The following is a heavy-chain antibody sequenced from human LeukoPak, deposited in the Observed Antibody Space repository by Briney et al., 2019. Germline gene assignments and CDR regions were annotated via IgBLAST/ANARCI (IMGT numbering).Heavy chain of an antibody. CDR3: ARDGAAVGDDFDY. CDR2: IKKDGSTK. Sequence: PGGSLRLSCAASGFTFRSYWMSWVRQAPGKGLEWVASIKKDGSTKYYVDSVKGRFTVSRDNAKNSLFLQVNSLRAEDTAVYYCARDGAAVGDDFDYWGQGTLVTVSS. CDR1: GFTFRSYW. J-gene: IGHJ4*02. V-gene: IGHV3-7*01. D-gene: IGHD6-13*01.